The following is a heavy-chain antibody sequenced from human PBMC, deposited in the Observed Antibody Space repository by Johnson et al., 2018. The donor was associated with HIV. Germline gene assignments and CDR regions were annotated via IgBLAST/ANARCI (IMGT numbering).Heavy chain of an antibody. V-gene: IGHV3-11*04. D-gene: IGHD2-15*01. CDR1: GFTFSDDY. Sequence: QVQLVESGGGLVKPGGSLRLSCAASGFTFSDDYMSWIRQAPGKGLEWVSYISGSGGTIYSADSVQGRFTISRDNARNSLYLQMNSLRVEDTAVYYCARSKDCSGGSCPDAFDIWGQGTMVIVSS. CDR3: ARSKDCSGGSCPDAFDI. J-gene: IGHJ3*02. CDR2: ISGSGGTI.